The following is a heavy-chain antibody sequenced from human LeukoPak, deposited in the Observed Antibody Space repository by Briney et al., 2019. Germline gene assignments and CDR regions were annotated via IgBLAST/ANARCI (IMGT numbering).Heavy chain of an antibody. Sequence: SVKVSCKASGGTFSSYSISWVRQAPGQGLEWMGRIIPIVGIAYYAQKFRRSATIAAETSTSSAYMELSSLRSEATVLYYWAREAPMVRGVKAGPNDYWGQGTRVTVSS. CDR2: IIPIVGIA. V-gene: IGHV1-69*04. D-gene: IGHD3-10*01. CDR3: AREAPMVRGVKAGPNDY. J-gene: IGHJ4*02. CDR1: GGTFSSYS.